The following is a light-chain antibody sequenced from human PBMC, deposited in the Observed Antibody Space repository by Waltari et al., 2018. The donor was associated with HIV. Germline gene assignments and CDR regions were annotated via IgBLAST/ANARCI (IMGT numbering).Light chain of an antibody. V-gene: IGLV2-11*01. CDR2: DCT. CDR1: SSDVGGYNS. Sequence: QSALTQPRSVSGSPGQSVAISCTGTSSDVGGYNSVSWYQQHPGKALKPMIYDCTKRPSGVPDRFSGSKSGNTASLTISGLQAEDEADYYCCSYAGSYTFVFGGGTKLTVL. J-gene: IGLJ3*02. CDR3: CSYAGSYTFV.